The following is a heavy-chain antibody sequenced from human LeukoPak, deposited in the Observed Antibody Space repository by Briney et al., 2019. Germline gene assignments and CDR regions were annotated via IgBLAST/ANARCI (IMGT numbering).Heavy chain of an antibody. Sequence: PGGSLRLSCEASGFNFNNYGMHWVRQAPGKGLEWVAALWFDGSHEYYADSVKGRFTIFRDNFKNTLFMEMNALTAGDTAIYYCAKDASDFGDSYFDHWGQGTPVTVSS. CDR2: LWFDGSHE. J-gene: IGHJ4*02. CDR3: AKDASDFGDSYFDH. D-gene: IGHD4-17*01. CDR1: GFNFNNYG. V-gene: IGHV3-33*06.